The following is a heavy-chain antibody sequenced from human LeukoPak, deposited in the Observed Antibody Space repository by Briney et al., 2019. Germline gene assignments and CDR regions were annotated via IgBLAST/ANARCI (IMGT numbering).Heavy chain of an antibody. D-gene: IGHD4-23*01. Sequence: GGSLRLSCAASGFTFNNFGMHWVRQTPGKGLEWVAFIRYDGSDKYYADSVKGRFTISRDNSENTLSLQLNSLRPEDTAVYYCARVGEGGKGFDYWGQGTLVTVSS. CDR3: ARVGEGGKGFDY. J-gene: IGHJ4*02. CDR2: IRYDGSDK. V-gene: IGHV3-30*02. CDR1: GFTFNNFG.